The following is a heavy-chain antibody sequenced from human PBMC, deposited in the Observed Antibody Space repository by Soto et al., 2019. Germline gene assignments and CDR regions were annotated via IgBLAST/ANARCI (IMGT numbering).Heavy chain of an antibody. CDR2: ISNSGGGT. CDR3: AKHAVAGPAYYYYDY. Sequence: XGSLRLSCAASGFTFSSYAMTGVRQAPGKGLEWVSGISNSGGGTYYADSVKGRFTISRDNSKNTLYLQMNSLRAEDTAVYYCAKHAVAGPAYYYYDYWGQGTLVTVSS. D-gene: IGHD6-19*01. J-gene: IGHJ4*02. V-gene: IGHV3-23*01. CDR1: GFTFSSYA.